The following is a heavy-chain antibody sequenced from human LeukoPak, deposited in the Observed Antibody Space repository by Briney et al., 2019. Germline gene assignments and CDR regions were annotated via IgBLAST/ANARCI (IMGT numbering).Heavy chain of an antibody. V-gene: IGHV4-59*12. CDR2: IYYSGST. CDR3: AIRRTSYYGMDV. J-gene: IGHJ6*02. Sequence: SETLSLTCTVSGGSISSYYWSWIRQPPGKGLEWIGYIYYSGSTNYNPSLKSRVTISVDTSKNQFSLKLTSVTAADTAVYYCAIRRTSYYGMDVWGQGTTVTVSS. CDR1: GGSISSYY.